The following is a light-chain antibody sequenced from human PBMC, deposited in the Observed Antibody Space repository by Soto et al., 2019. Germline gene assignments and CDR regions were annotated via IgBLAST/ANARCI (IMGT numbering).Light chain of an antibody. J-gene: IGLJ1*01. Sequence: QLVLTQPASVSGSPGQSITISCTGTSSDVGGYNYVSWYQQHPGKAPKVMIYEVSNRPSGVSDRFSGSKSGNTASLTISGLQAEDESDYYCSSYTSGSTYVFGTGTKLTVL. CDR3: SSYTSGSTYV. CDR1: SSDVGGYNY. V-gene: IGLV2-14*01. CDR2: EVS.